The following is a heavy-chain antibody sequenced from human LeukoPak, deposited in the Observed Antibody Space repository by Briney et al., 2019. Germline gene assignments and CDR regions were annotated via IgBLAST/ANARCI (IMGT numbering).Heavy chain of an antibody. J-gene: IGHJ3*02. CDR3: AREVYYYDSSGLASDAFDI. CDR2: IYHSGST. CDR1: GYSISSGYY. V-gene: IGHV4-38-2*02. Sequence: SETLSLTCTVSGYSISSGYYWGWIRQPPGKGLEWIGSIYHSGSTYYNPSLKSRVTISVDTSKNQFSLKLSSVTAADTAVYYCAREVYYYDSSGLASDAFDIWGQGTMVTVSS. D-gene: IGHD3-22*01.